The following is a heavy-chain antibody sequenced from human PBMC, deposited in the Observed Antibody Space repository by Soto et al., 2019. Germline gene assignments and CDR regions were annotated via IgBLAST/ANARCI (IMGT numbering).Heavy chain of an antibody. D-gene: IGHD3-16*02. V-gene: IGHV3-15*01. J-gene: IGHJ2*01. CDR3: QAEDGIRVTVPVSAFLLNRSSDL. Sequence: PGKGLEWVGRIKSQTDGGTTDYAAPVKGRFTISRDDSKTTLYLQMNSLKTEDTAVFFFQAEDGIRVTVPVSAFLLNRSSDL. CDR2: IKSQTDGGTT.